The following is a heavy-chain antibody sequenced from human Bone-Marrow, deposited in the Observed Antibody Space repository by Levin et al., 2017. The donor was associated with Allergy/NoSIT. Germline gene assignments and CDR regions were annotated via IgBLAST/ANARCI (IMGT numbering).Heavy chain of an antibody. CDR2: IYFTGST. J-gene: IGHJ5*02. Sequence: PSETLSLTCTVSDGSISSGTSYWTWIRQSPGKGLEWIGYIYFTGSTYYNPSLKSRVSISVDTSKNQFSLKVTSVTPADTAVYYCARSGTVTTGDNWFDPWGQGTLVTVSS. CDR1: DGSISSGTSY. V-gene: IGHV4-30-4*01. CDR3: ARSGTVTTGDNWFDP. D-gene: IGHD4-17*01.